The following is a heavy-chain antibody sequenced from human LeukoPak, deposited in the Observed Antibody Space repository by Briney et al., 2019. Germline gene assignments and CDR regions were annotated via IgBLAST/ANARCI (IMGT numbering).Heavy chain of an antibody. CDR2: INHSGST. D-gene: IGHD3-22*01. Sequence: PSETLSLTCTVSGGSISSSSYYWGWIRQPPGKGLEWIGEINHSGSTNYNPSLKSRVTISVDTSKNQFSLKLSSVTAADTAVYYCARDHYQKEQDSSGYYRYYFDYWGQGTLVTVSS. V-gene: IGHV4-39*07. CDR3: ARDHYQKEQDSSGYYRYYFDY. CDR1: GGSISSSSYY. J-gene: IGHJ4*02.